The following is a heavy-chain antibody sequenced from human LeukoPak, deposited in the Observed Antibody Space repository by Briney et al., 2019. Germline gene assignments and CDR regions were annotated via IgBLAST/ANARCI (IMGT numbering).Heavy chain of an antibody. D-gene: IGHD4/OR15-4a*01. CDR2: IKEDGTET. J-gene: IGHJ4*02. V-gene: IGHV3-7*01. CDR1: GFMFSSNW. Sequence: GGSLRLSCAASGFMFSSNWMSWVRLAPGKGLEWVANIKEDGTETYYVDSVKGRFTISRDNAKNSLYLQMNSLRAEDTAVYYCARDRLTMVTDYWGQGTLVTVSS. CDR3: ARDRLTMVTDY.